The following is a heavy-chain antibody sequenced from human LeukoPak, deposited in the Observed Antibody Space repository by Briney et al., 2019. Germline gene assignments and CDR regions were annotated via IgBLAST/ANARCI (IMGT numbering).Heavy chain of an antibody. CDR2: IIPIFGTA. D-gene: IGHD5-12*01. CDR1: GGTFSSYA. CDR3: ASAAGYSGYDYVPDY. Sequence: ASVKVSCKASGGTFSSYAISWVRQAPGQGLEWMGGIIPIFGTANYAQKFQGRVTITADKSTSTAYMELSSLRSEDTAVYYCASAAGYSGYDYVPDYWGQGTLVTVSS. V-gene: IGHV1-69*06. J-gene: IGHJ4*02.